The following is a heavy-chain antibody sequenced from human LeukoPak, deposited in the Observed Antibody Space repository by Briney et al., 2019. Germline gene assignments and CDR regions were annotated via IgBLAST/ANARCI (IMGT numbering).Heavy chain of an antibody. J-gene: IGHJ4*02. CDR3: TTGGGSKVFDH. D-gene: IGHD1-26*01. V-gene: IGHV3-15*01. Sequence: GGSLRLSCTASGFTVSSNYMSWVRQVPGKGLEWVGRIKSNTDGGTTDYAAPVKGRFTISRDDSRTTLYLQMNSLQTEDTAVYYCTTGGGSKVFDHWGQGTQVTVSS. CDR1: GFTVSSNY. CDR2: IKSNTDGGTT.